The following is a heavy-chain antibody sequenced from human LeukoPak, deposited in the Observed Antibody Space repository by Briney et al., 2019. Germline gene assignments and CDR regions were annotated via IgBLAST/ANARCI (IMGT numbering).Heavy chain of an antibody. CDR1: GFTFSSYW. CDR2: INSVGSST. V-gene: IGHV3-74*01. J-gene: IGHJ4*02. CDR3: AKGSAVASTGALDY. D-gene: IGHD6-19*01. Sequence: GGSLRLSCAASGFTFSSYWMHWVRHAPGKGLVWVSRINSVGSSTTYADSVKGRFPISRDNAKNTLYLQMNSLRADDTAVYYCAKGSAVASTGALDYWGQGTLVTVSS.